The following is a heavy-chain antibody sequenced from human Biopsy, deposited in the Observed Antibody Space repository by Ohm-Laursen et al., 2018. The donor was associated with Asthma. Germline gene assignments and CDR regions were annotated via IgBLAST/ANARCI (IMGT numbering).Heavy chain of an antibody. CDR3: ARITSANYCYGMDV. CDR2: MFHRGTT. CDR1: GGSISSGGFS. V-gene: IGHV4-30-2*01. J-gene: IGHJ6*02. Sequence: TLSLTCAVSGGSISSGGFSWTWIRQPPGKGLEWIGYMFHRGTTHYNPSLTSRVTISLDRSKNQFSLKLTSVTAADTAVYYCARITSANYCYGMDVWGQGTTVIVS. D-gene: IGHD1-20*01.